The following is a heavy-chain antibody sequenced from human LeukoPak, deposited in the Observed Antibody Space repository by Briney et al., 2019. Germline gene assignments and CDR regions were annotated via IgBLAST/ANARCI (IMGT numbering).Heavy chain of an antibody. J-gene: IGHJ4*02. V-gene: IGHV4-38-2*02. CDR1: GYSISSGYY. CDR2: IYHSGST. D-gene: IGHD3-22*01. CDR3: ARVPGYYYDSSGYWGFDY. Sequence: PSETLSLTCTVSGYSISSGYYWGWIRQPPGEGLEWIGSIYHSGSTYYNPSLKSRVTISVDTSKNQFSLKLTSVTAADAAVYYCARVPGYYYDSSGYWGFDYWGQGTLVTVSS.